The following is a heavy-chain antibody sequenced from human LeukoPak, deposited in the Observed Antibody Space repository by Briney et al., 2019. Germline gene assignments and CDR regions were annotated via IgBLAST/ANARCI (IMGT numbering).Heavy chain of an antibody. CDR2: INPNSGGT. Sequence: ASVKVSCKASGYTFTGYYMHWVRQAPGHGLEWMGRINPNSGGTNYAQKFQGRVTMTRDTSISTAYMELSRLRSDDTAVYYCARDFQVAGTYYFDYWGQGTLVTVSS. D-gene: IGHD6-19*01. J-gene: IGHJ4*02. V-gene: IGHV1-2*06. CDR1: GYTFTGYY. CDR3: ARDFQVAGTYYFDY.